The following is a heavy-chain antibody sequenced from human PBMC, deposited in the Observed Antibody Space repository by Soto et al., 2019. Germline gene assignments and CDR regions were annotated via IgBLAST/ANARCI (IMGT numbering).Heavy chain of an antibody. CDR1: GFTFDHYA. J-gene: IGHJ6*02. Sequence: SLTLSCAASGFTFDHYAMHWVRQAPGKGLEWVSGISWNSGSIGYADSVKGRFTISRDNAKNSLYLQMNSLRAEDTALYYCAKDIVEWGDYSNYGMDVWGQGTTVTSP. D-gene: IGHD4-4*01. CDR3: AKDIVEWGDYSNYGMDV. V-gene: IGHV3-9*01. CDR2: ISWNSGSI.